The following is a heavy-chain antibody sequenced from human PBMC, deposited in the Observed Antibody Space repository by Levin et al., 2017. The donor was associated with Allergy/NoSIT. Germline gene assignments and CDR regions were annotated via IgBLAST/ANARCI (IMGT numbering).Heavy chain of an antibody. V-gene: IGHV3-33*01. CDR1: GFTFSSYG. J-gene: IGHJ4*02. Sequence: GGSLRLSCAASGFTFSSYGMHWVRQAPGKGLEWVAVIWYDGSNKYYADSVKGRFTISRDNSKNTLYLQMNSLRAEDTAVYYCARGERSLSGGDRDFDYWGQGTLVTVSS. D-gene: IGHD2-21*01. CDR2: IWYDGSNK. CDR3: ARGERSLSGGDRDFDY.